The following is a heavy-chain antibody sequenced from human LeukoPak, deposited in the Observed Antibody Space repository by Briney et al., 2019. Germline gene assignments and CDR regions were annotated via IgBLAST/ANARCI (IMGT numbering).Heavy chain of an antibody. CDR3: ARDFSVESLRTSSSLDY. CDR1: GFTFSSYA. Sequence: GGSLRLSCAASGFTFSSYAMSWVRQAPGKGLEWVSAISGSGDSTYYADSVKGRFTISRDNSKNTLYLQMNSLRAEDTAVYYCARDFSVESLRTSSSLDYWGQGTLVTVSS. J-gene: IGHJ4*02. V-gene: IGHV3-23*01. D-gene: IGHD6-6*01. CDR2: ISGSGDST.